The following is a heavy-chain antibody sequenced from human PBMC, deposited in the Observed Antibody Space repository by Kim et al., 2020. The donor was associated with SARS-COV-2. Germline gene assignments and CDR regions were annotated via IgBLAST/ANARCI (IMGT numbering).Heavy chain of an antibody. J-gene: IGHJ5*02. D-gene: IGHD3-10*01. V-gene: IGHV1-46*01. CDR2: INPSGGST. Sequence: ASVKVSCKASGYTFTSYYMHWVRQAPGQGLEWMGIINPSGGSTSYAQKFQGRVTMTRDTSTSTVYMELSSLRSEDTAVYYCARDGAGITMVRGERYYNWFDPWGQGTLVTVSS. CDR1: GYTFTSYY. CDR3: ARDGAGITMVRGERYYNWFDP.